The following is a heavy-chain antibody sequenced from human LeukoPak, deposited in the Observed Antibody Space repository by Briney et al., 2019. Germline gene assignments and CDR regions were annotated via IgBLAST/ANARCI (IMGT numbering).Heavy chain of an antibody. Sequence: PSGRSLRLSCAASGFMFSNYVMHWVRQAPGKGLEWVALMSYDGSNKYYADSVKGRFTISRDNSKSTLYLQMNSLRAEDTAVYYCARETWYNSGWSGGNNFDKWDQGTLVIVSS. CDR2: MSYDGSNK. J-gene: IGHJ4*02. D-gene: IGHD6-13*01. V-gene: IGHV3-30*04. CDR3: ARETWYNSGWSGGNNFDK. CDR1: GFMFSNYV.